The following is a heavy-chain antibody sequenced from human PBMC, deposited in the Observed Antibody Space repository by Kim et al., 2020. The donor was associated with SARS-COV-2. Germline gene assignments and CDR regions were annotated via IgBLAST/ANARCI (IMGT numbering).Heavy chain of an antibody. CDR3: AAAVGATSLDY. Sequence: TTYQQKFQERVTITRDMSTSTAYMELSSLRSEDTAVYYCAAAVGATSLDYWGQGTLVTVSS. D-gene: IGHD1-26*01. J-gene: IGHJ4*02. V-gene: IGHV1-58*01. CDR2: T.